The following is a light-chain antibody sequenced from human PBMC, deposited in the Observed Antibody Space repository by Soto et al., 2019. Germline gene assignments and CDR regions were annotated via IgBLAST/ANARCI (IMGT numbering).Light chain of an antibody. V-gene: IGLV1-44*01. J-gene: IGLJ3*02. Sequence: QSVLTQPPSASGTPGQKVTISCSGSSSNIGSNPVNWYQQLPGAAPKLLIYNNDQRPSGVPDRFSGSKSGTSTSLAISGLQSGEEADYYCAAWDDGLYVRVFGGGTKLTVL. CDR2: NND. CDR1: SSNIGSNP. CDR3: AAWDDGLYVRV.